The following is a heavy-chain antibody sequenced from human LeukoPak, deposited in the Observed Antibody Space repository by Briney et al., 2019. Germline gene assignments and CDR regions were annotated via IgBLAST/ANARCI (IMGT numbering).Heavy chain of an antibody. CDR2: IYYSGST. D-gene: IGHD1-1*01. CDR3: ARHGTTGTNLNWFDP. Sequence: PSETLSLTCTVSGGSISSYYWSWIRQPPRKGLAWIGYIYYSGSTNYNPSLTRRVTFYVDTHKNQLSLKVSSVTAADTAVYYCARHGTTGTNLNWFDPWGQGTLVTVSS. CDR1: GGSISSYY. V-gene: IGHV4-59*01. J-gene: IGHJ5*02.